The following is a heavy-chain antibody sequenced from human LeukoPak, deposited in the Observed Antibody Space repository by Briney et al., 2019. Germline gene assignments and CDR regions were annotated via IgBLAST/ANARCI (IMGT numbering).Heavy chain of an antibody. Sequence: SETVSLTCAVSGYSINSGYWWSWVRQPPGKGLEWIGEIHRGGTTNYNPSLKSRVTISVDTSKNQLSLMLTSVTAADTAVYYCARNGHYSADYWGQGTLVTVSS. CDR2: IHRGGTT. CDR3: ARNGHYSADY. CDR1: GYSINSGYW. V-gene: IGHV4-4*02. J-gene: IGHJ4*02. D-gene: IGHD4-17*01.